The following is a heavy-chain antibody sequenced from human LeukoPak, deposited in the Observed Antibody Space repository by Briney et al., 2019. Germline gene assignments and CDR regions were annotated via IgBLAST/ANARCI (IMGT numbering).Heavy chain of an antibody. J-gene: IGHJ6*02. Sequence: PGVSLRLSCAASGFTFSSYSMNWVRQAPGKGLEWVSSISSSSSYIYYADSVKGRFTISRDNAKTSLYLQMNSLRAEDTAVYYCARSLYCSGGSCYYYYYGMDVWGQGTTVTVSS. CDR1: GFTFSSYS. CDR3: ARSLYCSGGSCYYYYYGMDV. V-gene: IGHV3-21*01. D-gene: IGHD2-15*01. CDR2: ISSSSSYI.